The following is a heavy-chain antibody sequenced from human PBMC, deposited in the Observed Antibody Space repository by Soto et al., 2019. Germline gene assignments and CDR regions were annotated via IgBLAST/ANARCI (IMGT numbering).Heavy chain of an antibody. CDR1: GYTFTSYA. J-gene: IGHJ6*02. D-gene: IGHD3-10*01. V-gene: IGHV1-3*01. CDR2: INAGNGNT. CDR3: ARAGSGTMAGGGMDV. Sequence: ASVKVSCKASGYTFTSYAMHWVRQAPGQRLEWMGWINAGNGNTKYSQKFKGRVTITRDTSASTAYMELSSLRSEDTALYYCARAGSGTMAGGGMDVWGQGTTVTVSS.